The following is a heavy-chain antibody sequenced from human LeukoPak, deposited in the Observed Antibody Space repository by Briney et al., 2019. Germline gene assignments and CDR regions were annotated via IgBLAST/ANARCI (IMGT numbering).Heavy chain of an antibody. Sequence: SQTLSLTCTVSGGSISSGSYYWSWLRQPAGKGLEWIGRIYTSGSTNYNPSLKSRVTISVDTSKNQFSLRLSSVTAADTAVYYCARERGYLDAFDIWGQGTMVTVSS. D-gene: IGHD5-18*01. V-gene: IGHV4-61*02. CDR3: ARERGYLDAFDI. CDR1: GGSISSGSYY. J-gene: IGHJ3*02. CDR2: IYTSGST.